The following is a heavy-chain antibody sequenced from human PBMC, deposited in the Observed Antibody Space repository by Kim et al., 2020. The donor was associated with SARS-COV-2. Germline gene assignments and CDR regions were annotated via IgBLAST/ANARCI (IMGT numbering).Heavy chain of an antibody. CDR2: SSSTV. J-gene: IGHJ4*02. V-gene: IGHV3-48*02. Sequence: SSSTVDYADSVKDRFTISRDNAKNSLYLQMNSLRDEDTAVYYCARDWAYWGQGTLVTVSS. CDR3: ARDWAY. D-gene: IGHD3-16*01.